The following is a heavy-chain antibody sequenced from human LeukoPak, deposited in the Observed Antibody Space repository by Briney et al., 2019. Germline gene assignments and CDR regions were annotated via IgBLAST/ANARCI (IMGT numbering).Heavy chain of an antibody. CDR1: GYTFTAYY. J-gene: IGHJ4*02. Sequence: ASVKVSCKASGYTFTAYYMHWVRQAPGQGLEWMGWINPNSGGTNYAQKFQGRVTVTRDTSISTAYMELSSLRSDDTAVYYCAREGGVARGRGYFDYWGQGTLVTVSS. V-gene: IGHV1-2*02. CDR3: AREGGVARGRGYFDY. D-gene: IGHD3-16*01. CDR2: INPNSGGT.